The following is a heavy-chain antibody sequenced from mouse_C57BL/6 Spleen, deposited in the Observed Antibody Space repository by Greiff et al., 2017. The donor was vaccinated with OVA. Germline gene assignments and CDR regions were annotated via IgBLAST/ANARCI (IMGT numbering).Heavy chain of an antibody. J-gene: IGHJ2*01. D-gene: IGHD1-1*01. V-gene: IGHV10-3*01. CDR2: IRSKSSTYAT. Sequence: EVQLVESGGGLVQPKGSLKLSCAASGFTFNTYAMHWVRQAPGKGLEWVARIRSKSSTYATYYADSVKDRFTISRDDSQSMLYLQMNNLKTEDTAMYYCVREGIYYYGSSGYFDYWGQGTTLTVSS. CDR3: VREGIYYYGSSGYFDY. CDR1: GFTFNTYA.